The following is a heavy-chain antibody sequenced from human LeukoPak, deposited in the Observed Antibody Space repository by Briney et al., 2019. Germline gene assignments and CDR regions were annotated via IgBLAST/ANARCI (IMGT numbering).Heavy chain of an antibody. Sequence: SETLSLTCTVSADSISSSNCYWGWIRQPPGKGLEWIGSIYFSGGTYYNASLKSRVTISVDTSKNQFSLRLSSVTAADTALYYCARSLHISAPFDVWGQGTLVTVSS. CDR3: ARSLHISAPFDV. J-gene: IGHJ4*02. V-gene: IGHV4-39*01. CDR1: ADSISSSNCY. D-gene: IGHD2-21*01. CDR2: IYFSGGT.